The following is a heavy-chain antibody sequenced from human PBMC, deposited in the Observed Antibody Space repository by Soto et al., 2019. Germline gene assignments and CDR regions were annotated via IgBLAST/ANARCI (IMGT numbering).Heavy chain of an antibody. D-gene: IGHD1-26*01. V-gene: IGHV3-30*03. CDR3: AGWRSAY. J-gene: IGHJ4*02. CDR2: ISYDGSNK. CDR1: GFTFSSYG. Sequence: PGGSLRLSCAASGFTFSSYGMHWVRQAPGKGLEWVAVISYDGSNKYYADSVKGRFTISRDNSKNTLYLQMNSLRAEDTAVYYCAGWRSAYWGQGTLVTVSS.